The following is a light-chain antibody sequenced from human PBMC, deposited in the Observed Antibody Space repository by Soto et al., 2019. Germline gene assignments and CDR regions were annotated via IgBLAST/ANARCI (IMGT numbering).Light chain of an antibody. V-gene: IGKV3-20*01. CDR3: QQYGSSPFT. CDR2: AAS. Sequence: EIVLTQSPGTLSLSPGERTTLSCRATQSVSSSYLAWYQQKPGQAPRLLIYAASNRATGIPDRFSGSGSGTDFTLTISRLEPEDSAVYYCQQYGSSPFTFGQGTKLEIK. CDR1: QSVSSSY. J-gene: IGKJ2*01.